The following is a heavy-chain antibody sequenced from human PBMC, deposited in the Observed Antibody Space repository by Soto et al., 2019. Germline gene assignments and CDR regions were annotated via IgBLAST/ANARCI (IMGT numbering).Heavy chain of an antibody. CDR2: ISSSSSTI. J-gene: IGHJ6*02. D-gene: IGHD5-12*01. CDR1: GFTFSSYS. Sequence: PGGSLRLSCAASGFTFSSYSMNWVRQAPGKGLEWVSYISSSSSTIYYADSVKGRFTISRDNAKNSLYLQMNSLRDEDTTVYYCARDNSGYDYPFYYYGMDVWGQGTTVTSP. V-gene: IGHV3-48*02. CDR3: ARDNSGYDYPFYYYGMDV.